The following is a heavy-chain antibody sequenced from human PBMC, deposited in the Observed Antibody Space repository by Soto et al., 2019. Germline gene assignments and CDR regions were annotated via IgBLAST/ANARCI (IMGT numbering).Heavy chain of an antibody. CDR3: AKDVWSAGPLYGLDV. Sequence: SETLSLTCTVSGGSISDSYWSWIRQPPGKGLEWIGYVHYSENSNYNPSLKSRVTISLDTAKKQLSLNLSSVTAADTAVYYCAKDVWSAGPLYGLDVWGQGTTVTVSS. J-gene: IGHJ6*02. CDR2: VHYSENS. V-gene: IGHV4-59*01. CDR1: GGSISDSY. D-gene: IGHD3-3*01.